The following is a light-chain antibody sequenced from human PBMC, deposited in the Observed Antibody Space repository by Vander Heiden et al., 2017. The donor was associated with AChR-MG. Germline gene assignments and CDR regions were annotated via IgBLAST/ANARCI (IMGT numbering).Light chain of an antibody. CDR3: QSFDIRLSAVV. CDR2: GNN. Sequence: QSVLTQPPSVSGAPGQRVNLPCIRGTSNSGSTFDVHWYQQLPGAAPKLLIYGNNNRPSGVPDRFSGSKSGTSASLAITGLQAEDEADYYCQSFDIRLSAVVFGGGTKLTVL. J-gene: IGLJ2*01. V-gene: IGLV1-40*01. CDR1: TSNSGSTFD.